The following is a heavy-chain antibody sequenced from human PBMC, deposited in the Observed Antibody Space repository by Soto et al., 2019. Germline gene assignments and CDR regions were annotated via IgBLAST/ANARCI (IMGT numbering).Heavy chain of an antibody. D-gene: IGHD5-18*01. CDR3: ARSYGNYYYGMDV. CDR1: GGTFSNYT. CDR2: INPNSGGT. V-gene: IGHV1-2*02. Sequence: ASVKVSCKASGGTFSNYTSSWVRQAPGQGLEWMGWINPNSGGTNYAQKFQGRVTMTRDTSISTAYMELSRLRSDDTAVYYCARSYGNYYYGMDVWGQGTTVTSP. J-gene: IGHJ6*02.